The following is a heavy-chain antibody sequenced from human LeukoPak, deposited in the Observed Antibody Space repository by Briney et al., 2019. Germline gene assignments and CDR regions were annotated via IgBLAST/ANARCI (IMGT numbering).Heavy chain of an antibody. CDR3: ARVPAAYPYCGGDCYSTYFDY. CDR1: GGSISSGDYY. J-gene: IGHJ4*02. D-gene: IGHD2-21*01. Sequence: PSQILSLTCTVSGGSISSGDYYWSWIRQPPGKGLEWIGYIYYSGSTYCNPSPKSRVTISVDTSKNQFSLKLSSVTAADTAVYYCARVPAAYPYCGGDCYSTYFDYWGQGTLVTVSS. CDR2: IYYSGST. V-gene: IGHV4-30-4*08.